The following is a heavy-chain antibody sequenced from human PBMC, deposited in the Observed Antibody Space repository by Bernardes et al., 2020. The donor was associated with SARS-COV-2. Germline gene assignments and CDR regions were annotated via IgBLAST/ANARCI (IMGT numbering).Heavy chain of an antibody. D-gene: IGHD1-7*01. CDR3: ARSPLGTAPFDY. Sequence: GGSLRLSCAVSGFTFSDHNMDWVRQAPGKGLEWVARIRNKGRKYSTEYAPSVRGRVTISGDDSTNSLYLQMNSLKTEDTAVYYCARSPLGTAPFDYWGQGTLVTVSS. V-gene: IGHV3-72*01. CDR2: IRNKGRKYST. J-gene: IGHJ4*02. CDR1: GFTFSDHN.